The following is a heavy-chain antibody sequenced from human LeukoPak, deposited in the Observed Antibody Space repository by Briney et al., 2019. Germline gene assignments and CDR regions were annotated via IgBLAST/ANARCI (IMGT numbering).Heavy chain of an antibody. Sequence: GGSLRLSCAASGFTFSSYSMNWVRQAPGRGLEGVSSISSSSSYIYYADSVKGRFTISRDNAKNSLYLQMNSLRAEDTAVYYCARDTEYSYGYGDFVYWGQGTLVTVSS. J-gene: IGHJ4*02. V-gene: IGHV3-21*01. CDR2: ISSSSSYI. CDR1: GFTFSSYS. CDR3: ARDTEYSYGYGDFVY. D-gene: IGHD5-18*01.